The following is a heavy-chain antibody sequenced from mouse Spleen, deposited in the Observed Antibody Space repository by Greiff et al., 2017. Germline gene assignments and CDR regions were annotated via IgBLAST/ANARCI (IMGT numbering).Heavy chain of an antibody. J-gene: IGHJ2*01. CDR3: ARSLFITTLLDY. CDR1: GFNIKDTY. D-gene: IGHD1-1*01. V-gene: IGHV14-3*02. CDR2: IDPANGNT. Sequence: MKQSGAELVKPGASVKLSCTASGFNIKDTYMHWVKQRPEQGLEWIGRIDPANGNTKYDPKFQGKATITADTSSNTAYLQLSSLTSEDPAVYYCARSLFITTLLDYYGQGTTLTVSS.